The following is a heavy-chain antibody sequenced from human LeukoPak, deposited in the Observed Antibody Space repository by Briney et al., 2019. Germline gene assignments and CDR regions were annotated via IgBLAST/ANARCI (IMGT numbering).Heavy chain of an antibody. D-gene: IGHD6-6*01. CDR1: GYTFTSYD. Sequence: GASVKVSCKASGYTFTSYDINWVRQATGQGLEWMGWMNPNSGNTGYAQKFQGRVTMTRNTSISTAYMELSSLRSEDTAVYYCARDRPPEPWYYYGMDVWGQGTTVTVSS. CDR2: MNPNSGNT. CDR3: ARDRPPEPWYYYGMDV. J-gene: IGHJ6*02. V-gene: IGHV1-8*01.